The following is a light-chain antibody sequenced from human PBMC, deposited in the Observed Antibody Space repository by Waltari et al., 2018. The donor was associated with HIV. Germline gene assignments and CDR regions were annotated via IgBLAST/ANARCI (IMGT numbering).Light chain of an antibody. CDR2: NNI. CDR3: AAWDDSLNGHVL. Sequence: QSVLTQPPSASGTPGQRVTFSCSGSSSNIGSNPVDWYQKLPGTAPRLLIYNNIRRPSGVPDRFSGAKSGTSASLAISGLQSEDEADYCCAAWDDSLNGHVLFGGGTKLTVL. CDR1: SSNIGSNP. J-gene: IGLJ2*01. V-gene: IGLV1-44*01.